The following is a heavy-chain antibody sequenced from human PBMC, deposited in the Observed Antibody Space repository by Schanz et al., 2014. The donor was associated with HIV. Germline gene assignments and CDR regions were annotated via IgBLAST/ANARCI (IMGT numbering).Heavy chain of an antibody. Sequence: QVPLVQSGAEVKKPGSSVKVSCKASGGSFSSYAINWVRQAPGQGLEWMGGIIPIFGTANYAQKFQGRVTITADESTSTAYMELSSLSSEDAAIYYCARRELGAPRYRSWAGEAHYYGMDVWGQGTTVTVSS. CDR2: IIPIFGTA. CDR3: ARRELGAPRYRSWAGEAHYYGMDV. V-gene: IGHV1-69*19. J-gene: IGHJ6*02. CDR1: GGSFSSYA. D-gene: IGHD6-13*01.